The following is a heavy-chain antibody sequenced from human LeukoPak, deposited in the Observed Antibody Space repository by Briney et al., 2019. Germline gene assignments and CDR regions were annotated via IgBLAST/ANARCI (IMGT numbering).Heavy chain of an antibody. CDR1: GLSFGDYT. CDR3: AREVFSGASD. J-gene: IGHJ4*02. D-gene: IGHD1-26*01. V-gene: IGHV3-43*01. Sequence: GGSLRLSCEASGLSFGDYTMHWVRQAPGKGLEWVSLISRNGAATKYADSVRGRFTISRDNAKNSLYLQMNSLRAEDTAVYYCAREVFSGASDWGQGTLVTVSS. CDR2: ISRNGAAT.